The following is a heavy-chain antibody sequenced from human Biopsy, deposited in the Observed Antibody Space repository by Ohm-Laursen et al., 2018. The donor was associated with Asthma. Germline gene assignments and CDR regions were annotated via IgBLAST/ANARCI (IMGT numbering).Heavy chain of an antibody. CDR3: TTRPRAANQLDP. J-gene: IGHJ5*02. D-gene: IGHD2-15*01. V-gene: IGHV3-15*01. Sequence: SLRLSCAASGFTFSNAWMSWFRQAPGKGLEWVGRIKSKTDGGTTDYAAPVKGRFTISRDDSKNTLYLQMNSLKTEDTAVYYCTTRPRAANQLDPWGQGTLVTVSS. CDR1: GFTFSNAW. CDR2: IKSKTDGGTT.